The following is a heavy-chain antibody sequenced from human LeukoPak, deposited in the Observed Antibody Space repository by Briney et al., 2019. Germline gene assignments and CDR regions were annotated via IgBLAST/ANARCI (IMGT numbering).Heavy chain of an antibody. V-gene: IGHV3-30*02. D-gene: IGHD3-10*01. CDR3: ARGRSGSYGFFDY. J-gene: IGHJ4*02. CDR1: GFTFSSYG. Sequence: PGGSLRLSCAASGFTFSSYGMHWVRQAPGKGLEWVAFIRYDGSNKYYADSVKGRFTIFRDNSKNTLYLQMNSLRAEDTAVYYCARGRSGSYGFFDYWSLGNLVTVSS. CDR2: IRYDGSNK.